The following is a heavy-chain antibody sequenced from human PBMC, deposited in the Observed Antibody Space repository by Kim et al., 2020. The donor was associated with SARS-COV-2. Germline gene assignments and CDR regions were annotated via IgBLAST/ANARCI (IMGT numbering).Heavy chain of an antibody. Sequence: GGSLRLSCAASGFTFSSYEMNWVRQAPGKGLEWVSYISSSGSTIYYADSVKGRFTISRDNAKNSLYLQMNSLRAEDTAVYYCARGLLSYYDSSGYYLHLLLGYWGQGTLVTVSS. V-gene: IGHV3-48*03. CDR3: ARGLLSYYDSSGYYLHLLLGY. CDR1: GFTFSSYE. CDR2: ISSSGSTI. J-gene: IGHJ4*02. D-gene: IGHD3-22*01.